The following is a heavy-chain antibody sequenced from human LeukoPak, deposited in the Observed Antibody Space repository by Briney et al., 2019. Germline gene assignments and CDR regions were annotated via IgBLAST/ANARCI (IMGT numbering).Heavy chain of an antibody. Sequence: GGSLRLSCAASGFTFSSYAMHWVRQAPGKGLEWVAFIRYDGSNKYYADSVKGRFTISRDNSKNTLYLQMNSLRAEDTAVYYCAKVSGLGYHPFDHRGQGTLVTVSS. CDR1: GFTFSSYA. D-gene: IGHD2-15*01. CDR3: AKVSGLGYHPFDH. CDR2: IRYDGSNK. J-gene: IGHJ4*02. V-gene: IGHV3-30*02.